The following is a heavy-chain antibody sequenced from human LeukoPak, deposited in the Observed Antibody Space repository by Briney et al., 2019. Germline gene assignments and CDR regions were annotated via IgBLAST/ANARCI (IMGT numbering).Heavy chain of an antibody. J-gene: IGHJ4*02. CDR3: TRGSDLLRWFGELSNSYFDY. D-gene: IGHD3-10*01. Sequence: GRSLRLSCTASGFTFGDYAMSWVRQAPGKGLEGVGFIRSKAYGGTTEYAASVKGRFTISRDDSKSIANLQMNSLKTEDTAVYYCTRGSDLLRWFGELSNSYFDYWGQRTLVTVSS. V-gene: IGHV3-49*04. CDR2: IRSKAYGGTT. CDR1: GFTFGDYA.